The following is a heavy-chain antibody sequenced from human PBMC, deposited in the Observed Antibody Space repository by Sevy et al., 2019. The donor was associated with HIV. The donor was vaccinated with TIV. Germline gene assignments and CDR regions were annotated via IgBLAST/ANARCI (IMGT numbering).Heavy chain of an antibody. Sequence: GGSLRLSCVVSGFTFNNAWMNWVRQAPGTGLQWIGLIKSKIDGETTDYAAPLKGRLTISRDDSKNTLYLQMNSLKIEDTAVYHCATAPGYYDSAPFDYWGPGTLVTVSS. CDR1: GFTFNNAW. V-gene: IGHV3-15*01. J-gene: IGHJ4*02. D-gene: IGHD3-22*01. CDR3: ATAPGYYDSAPFDY. CDR2: IKSKIDGETT.